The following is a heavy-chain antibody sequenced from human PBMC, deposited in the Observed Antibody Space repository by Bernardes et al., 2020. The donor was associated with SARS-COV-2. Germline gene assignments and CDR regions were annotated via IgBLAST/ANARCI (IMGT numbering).Heavy chain of an antibody. V-gene: IGHV3-21*04. J-gene: IGHJ2*01. CDR3: ARILRGNGFGSGYDGL. CDR1: GFNFRSYA. Sequence: GGSLRLSCAASGFNFRSYAMNWVRQAPGKGLQWVSSITASTNYIQYTDSVEGRFTVSRDNAKNSLYLEMTSLRVEDTAIYYCARILRGNGFGSGYDGLRGRGTLVIVCS. CDR2: ITASTNYI. D-gene: IGHD3-10*01.